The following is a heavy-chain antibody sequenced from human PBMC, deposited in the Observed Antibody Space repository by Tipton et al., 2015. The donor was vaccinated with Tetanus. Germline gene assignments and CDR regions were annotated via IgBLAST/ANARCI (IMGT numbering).Heavy chain of an antibody. Sequence: MQLVQSGAEVKKPGESLKISCEGSGYNFTTYWIGWVRQMPGKGLEWMGIIYPGDSDTRYSPSFQGQVTISADKSITSAYLEWSSLKASDPAMYYCARFFGSGWPIAYWGQGTLVTVSS. CDR2: IYPGDSDT. J-gene: IGHJ4*02. D-gene: IGHD6-19*01. V-gene: IGHV5-51*01. CDR3: ARFFGSGWPIAY. CDR1: GYNFTTYW.